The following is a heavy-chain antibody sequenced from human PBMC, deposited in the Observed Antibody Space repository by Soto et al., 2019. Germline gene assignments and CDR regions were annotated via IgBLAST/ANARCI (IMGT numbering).Heavy chain of an antibody. CDR2: INDDGIST. J-gene: IGHJ4*02. CDR1: GFTFSMYW. D-gene: IGHD1-1*01. CDR3: KRGPRSSSTGTGAF. V-gene: IGHV3-74*01. Sequence: GGSLRLSCAASGFTFSMYWMHWVRHVPGKGPEWVSRINDDGISTNYADSVKGRFTISRDNVKNTLYLQMNALRVEDTAVYYCKRGPRSSSTGTGAFWGQGTLVTVSS.